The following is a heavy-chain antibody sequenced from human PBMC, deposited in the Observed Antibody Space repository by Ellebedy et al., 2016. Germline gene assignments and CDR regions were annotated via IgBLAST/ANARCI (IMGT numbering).Heavy chain of an antibody. D-gene: IGHD3-16*01. J-gene: IGHJ3*01. Sequence: GGSLRLXXAASGFTFSNFFMSWVRQAPGKGLEWVSTISGGGDNTDFADSVKGRFTISRDNSKNTLYLEMNSLRDEDTAVYYCTRGGLDNSFDVWGQGTMVTVSS. V-gene: IGHV3-23*01. CDR1: GFTFSNFF. CDR2: ISGGGDNT. CDR3: TRGGLDNSFDV.